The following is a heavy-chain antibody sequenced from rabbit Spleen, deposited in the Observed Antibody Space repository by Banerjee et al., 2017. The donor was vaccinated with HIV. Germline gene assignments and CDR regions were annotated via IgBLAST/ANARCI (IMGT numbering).Heavy chain of an antibody. CDR2: IFYSGHT. CDR3: ARDGAGGSYFAL. CDR1: GFSFSSGYN. D-gene: IGHD8-1*01. V-gene: IGHV1S45*01. Sequence: QEQLEESGGDLVKPEGSLTLTCTASGFSFSSGYNICWVRQAPGKGLEVIACIFYSGHTYYATWAKGRFTVSKTSSTTVTLQMTSLTAADTATYFCARDGAGGSYFALWGPGTLVTVS. J-gene: IGHJ4*01.